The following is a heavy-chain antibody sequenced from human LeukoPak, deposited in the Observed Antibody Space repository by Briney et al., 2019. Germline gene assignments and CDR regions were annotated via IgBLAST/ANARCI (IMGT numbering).Heavy chain of an antibody. CDR1: GGSFSGYY. J-gene: IGHJ4*02. V-gene: IGHV4-34*01. D-gene: IGHD7-27*01. CDR3: ARGPMGIFDY. Sequence: PSETLSLTCAVYGGSFSGYYWSWIRQPPGKGLEWIGEINHSGSTNYNPSLKSRVTISVDTSKNQFSLKLSSVTAADTAVYYCARGPMGIFDYWGQGTLVTVSS. CDR2: INHSGST.